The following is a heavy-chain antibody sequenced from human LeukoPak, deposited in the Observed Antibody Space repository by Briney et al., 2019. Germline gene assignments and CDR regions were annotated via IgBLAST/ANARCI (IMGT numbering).Heavy chain of an antibody. Sequence: PSQTLSLTSTVSGGFINSGDYFWNWIRQPAGKGLEWIGRISGRGTTDYNPSLKSRVTISMDTSKNQLSLKLSSVTAADTAVYYCARKRARGTLDYWGRGTLVTFST. V-gene: IGHV4-61*02. CDR1: GGFINSGDYF. J-gene: IGHJ4*02. CDR3: ARKRARGTLDY. CDR2: ISGRGTT.